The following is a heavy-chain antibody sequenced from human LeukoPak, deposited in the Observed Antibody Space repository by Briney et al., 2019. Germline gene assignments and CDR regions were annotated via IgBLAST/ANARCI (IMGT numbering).Heavy chain of an antibody. CDR2: IYHSGST. J-gene: IGHJ4*02. D-gene: IGHD7-27*01. CDR3: ARLRRRAGDRNFDY. Sequence: PSETLSLTCTVSGGSISSGGYYRSWIRQPPGKGLEWIGYIYHSGSTYYNPSLKSRVTISVDTSKNQFSLKLSSVTATDTAVYYCARLRRRAGDRNFDYWGQGTLVTVSS. V-gene: IGHV4-30-2*03. CDR1: GGSISSGGYY.